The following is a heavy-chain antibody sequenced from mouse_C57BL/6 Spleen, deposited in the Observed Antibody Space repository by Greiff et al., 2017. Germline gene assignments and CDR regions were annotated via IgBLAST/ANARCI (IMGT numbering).Heavy chain of an antibody. CDR1: GYTFTDYY. J-gene: IGHJ4*01. CDR3: ARSYYSNLYAMDY. V-gene: IGHV1-76*01. CDR2: IYPGSGNT. Sequence: QVQLQQSGAELARPGASVKLSCKASGYTFTDYYINWVKQRPGQGLEWIARIYPGSGNTYYNEKFKGKATLTAEKSSSTAYMQLSSLTSEDSAVYFCARSYYSNLYAMDYWGQGTSVTVSS. D-gene: IGHD2-5*01.